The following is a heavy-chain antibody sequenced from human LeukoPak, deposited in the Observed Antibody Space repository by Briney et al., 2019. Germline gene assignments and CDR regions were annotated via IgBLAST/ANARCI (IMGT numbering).Heavy chain of an antibody. CDR3: ARDKSPYYYDSSGYYFDY. CDR1: GYTFTGYY. Sequence: GASVTVSCTASGYTFTGYYMHWVRQAPGQGLEWMGGIIPIFGTANYAQKFQGRVTITADESTSTAYMELSSLRSEDTAVYYCARDKSPYYYDSSGYYFDYWGQGTLVTVSS. J-gene: IGHJ4*02. V-gene: IGHV1-69*13. CDR2: IIPIFGTA. D-gene: IGHD3-22*01.